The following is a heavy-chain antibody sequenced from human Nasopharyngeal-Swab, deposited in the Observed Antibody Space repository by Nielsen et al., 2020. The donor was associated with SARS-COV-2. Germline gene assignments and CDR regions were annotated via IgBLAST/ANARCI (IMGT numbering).Heavy chain of an antibody. CDR2: INSDGSST. D-gene: IGHD3-16*02. V-gene: IGHV3-74*01. Sequence: VRQAPGKGLVWVSRINSDGSSTTYADSVKGRFTISRDNAKNTLYLQMNSLRAEDTAVYYCARDYYGYVWGSYRYLGYFDYWGQGTLVTAPQ. J-gene: IGHJ4*02. CDR3: ARDYYGYVWGSYRYLGYFDY.